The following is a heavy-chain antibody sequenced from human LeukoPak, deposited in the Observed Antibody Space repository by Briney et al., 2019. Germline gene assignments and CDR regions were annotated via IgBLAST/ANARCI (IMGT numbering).Heavy chain of an antibody. Sequence: ASVKVSCKASGYSFINYGFSWVRQAPGQGLEWMGWISPYNGDTNYAQKFQGRVTMTTDTSTSTAYMELKSLRSDDTAVYYCATDRAYYWMGGSGFDFWGQGTLVTVSS. J-gene: IGHJ4*02. V-gene: IGHV1-18*01. CDR1: GYSFINYG. D-gene: IGHD3-3*01. CDR3: ATDRAYYWMGGSGFDF. CDR2: ISPYNGDT.